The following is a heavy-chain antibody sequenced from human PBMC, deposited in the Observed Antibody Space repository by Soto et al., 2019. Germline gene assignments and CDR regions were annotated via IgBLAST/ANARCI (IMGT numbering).Heavy chain of an antibody. CDR1: GFTFSGYN. D-gene: IGHD2-2*01. J-gene: IGHJ4*02. Sequence: PGGSLRLSCAASGFTFSGYNMSCIRQAPGKGLEWVSYITSSGSNTFDAESVKGRFTISRDNTMNLLSLQMNSLSAEDTAVYYCARRGTISYDQHFDHWGQGTLVTVSS. V-gene: IGHV3-11*01. CDR2: ITSSGSNT. CDR3: ARRGTISYDQHFDH.